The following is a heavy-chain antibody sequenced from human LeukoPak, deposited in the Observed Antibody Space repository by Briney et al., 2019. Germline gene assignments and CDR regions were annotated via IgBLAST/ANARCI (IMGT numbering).Heavy chain of an antibody. J-gene: IGHJ4*02. V-gene: IGHV4-4*02. D-gene: IGHD3-22*01. CDR1: GGSITNTNY. Sequence: SETLSLTCGVSGGSITNTNYWTWVRQPPGKGLEWIGEVNLQGSTNYNPSLMGRVATAVDTSENHISLQLTSVTAADTAVYYCARDSRGYYDSSGYFDYWGQGTLVTVSS. CDR3: ARDSRGYYDSSGYFDY. CDR2: VNLQGST.